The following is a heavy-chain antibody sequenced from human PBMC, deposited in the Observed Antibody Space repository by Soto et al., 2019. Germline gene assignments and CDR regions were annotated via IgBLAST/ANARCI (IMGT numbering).Heavy chain of an antibody. CDR3: TPLALKYNSDWYEFSD. CDR1: GFTFSNVW. D-gene: IGHD6-19*01. J-gene: IGHJ4*02. V-gene: IGHV3-15*07. CDR2: IKSKLDGETI. Sequence: EGQLVESGGGLVKPGGSLRLSCAASGFTFSNVWMNWVRQARGKGLEWVGRIKSKLDGETIDYAAPVKGRFTISRDDSKNMLYLQMNGLKTEDTGVYYCTPLALKYNSDWYEFSDWGQGTLVTVSS.